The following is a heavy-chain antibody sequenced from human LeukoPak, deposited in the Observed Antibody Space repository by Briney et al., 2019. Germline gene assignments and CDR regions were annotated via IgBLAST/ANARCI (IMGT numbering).Heavy chain of an antibody. CDR2: IYYSGST. CDR3: ASALYDFWSGPYFDY. D-gene: IGHD3-3*01. V-gene: IGHV4-39*01. CDR1: GGSISSSSYY. Sequence: SETLSLTCTVSGGSISSSSYYWGWIRQPPGKGLEWIGSIYYSGSTYYNPSLKSRVTISVDTSKNQFSLKLSSVTAADTAVYYCASALYDFWSGPYFDYWGQGTLVTVS. J-gene: IGHJ4*02.